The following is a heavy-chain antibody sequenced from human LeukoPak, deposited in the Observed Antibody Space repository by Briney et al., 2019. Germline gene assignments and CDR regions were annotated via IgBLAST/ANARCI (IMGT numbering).Heavy chain of an antibody. CDR1: GGSISNYF. CDR2: INYSGST. J-gene: IGHJ3*02. V-gene: IGHV4-59*08. Sequence: PSETLSLTCTVSGGSISNYFWSWIRQPPGKGLEWIGNINYSGSTNYNPSLKSRVTMSVDTSKDQFSLKLSSVTAADTAVYYCARLPLSIGERKEDAFDIWGQGTMFTVSS. CDR3: ARLPLSIGERKEDAFDI. D-gene: IGHD5/OR15-5a*01.